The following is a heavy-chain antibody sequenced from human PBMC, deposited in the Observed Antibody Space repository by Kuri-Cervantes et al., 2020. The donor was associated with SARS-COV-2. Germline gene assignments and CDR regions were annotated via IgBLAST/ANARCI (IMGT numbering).Heavy chain of an antibody. CDR1: GDSITIYY. CDR2: ISETGGT. J-gene: IGHJ5*02. CDR3: ARGTTPVYVSGPLWFHLDL. D-gene: IGHD3-10*01. V-gene: IGHV4-59*01. Sequence: SETLSLTCTVSGDSITIYYWSWIRQSPGKGLEWIGYISETGGTNYNPSLKSRVTMSVGISKNQFSLKMNSVNAADTAVYYCARGTTPVYVSGPLWFHLDLWGQGTLVTVSS.